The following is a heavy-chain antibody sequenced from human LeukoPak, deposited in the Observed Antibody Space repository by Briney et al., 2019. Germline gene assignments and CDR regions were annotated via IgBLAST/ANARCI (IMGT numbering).Heavy chain of an antibody. D-gene: IGHD2-15*01. CDR2: IWYDGSNK. J-gene: IGHJ5*02. CDR3: ARERGYCSGGSCYYVRRLNWFDP. Sequence: GGSLRLSCAASGFTFSSYGMHWVRQAPGKGLEWVAVIWYDGSNKYYADSVKGRFTISRDNSKNTLYLQMNSLRAEDTAVYYCARERGYCSGGSCYYVRRLNWFDPWGQGTLVTVSS. V-gene: IGHV3-33*01. CDR1: GFTFSSYG.